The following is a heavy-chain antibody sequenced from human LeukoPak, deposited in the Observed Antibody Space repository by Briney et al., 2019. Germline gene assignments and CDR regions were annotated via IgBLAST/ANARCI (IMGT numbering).Heavy chain of an antibody. Sequence: ASVKVSCKASGYTFGSYSMHWVRQAPGQGLEWMGIIDPRGDSTANARKFQGRVTVTMDTSTSTVYMELSSLTSEDTAVYYCARDNFWSFGYWGQGTLVTVTS. V-gene: IGHV1-46*01. J-gene: IGHJ4*02. CDR2: IDPRGDST. D-gene: IGHD1-20*01. CDR3: ARDNFWSFGY. CDR1: GYTFGSYS.